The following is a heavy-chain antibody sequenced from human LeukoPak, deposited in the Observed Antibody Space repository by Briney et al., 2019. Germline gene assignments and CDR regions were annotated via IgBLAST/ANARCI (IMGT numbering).Heavy chain of an antibody. Sequence: GASVKVSCKASGYTFTGYYMHWVRQAPGQGLEWMGRINPNSGGTNYAQKFQGRVTMTRDTSISTAYMELSRLRSDDTAVYYCARAASRGIAAAGKGNWFDPWGQGTLVTVSS. V-gene: IGHV1-2*06. CDR2: INPNSGGT. CDR3: ARAASRGIAAAGKGNWFDP. D-gene: IGHD6-13*01. CDR1: GYTFTGYY. J-gene: IGHJ5*02.